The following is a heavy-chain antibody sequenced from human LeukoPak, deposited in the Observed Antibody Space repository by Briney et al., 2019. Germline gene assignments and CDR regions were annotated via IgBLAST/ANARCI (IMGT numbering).Heavy chain of an antibody. J-gene: IGHJ6*03. CDR3: ARGVLRGLDYFYMDV. D-gene: IGHD2-8*01. Sequence: PGGSLRLSCTASGFTFIRYGMDWVRQAPGKGLGWGAFIRNDGTDRYYADSVQGRFTISRDSSKNTLFLQMKSLRADDTAVYYCARGVLRGLDYFYMDVWGNGTTVTVSS. V-gene: IGHV3-30*02. CDR2: IRNDGTDR. CDR1: GFTFIRYG.